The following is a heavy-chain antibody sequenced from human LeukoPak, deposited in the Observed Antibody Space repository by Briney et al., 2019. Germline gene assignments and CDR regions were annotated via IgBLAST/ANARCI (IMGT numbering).Heavy chain of an antibody. V-gene: IGHV1-2*02. CDR1: GYTFTGYY. D-gene: IGHD6-13*01. CDR2: INPNSGGT. J-gene: IGHJ4*02. CDR3: ARGMKGSSSWLDY. Sequence: ASVKVSCKASGYTFTGYYMHWVRQAPGQRLEWMGWINPNSGGTNYAQKFQGRVTMTRDTSISTAYMELSRLRSDDTAVYYCARGMKGSSSWLDYWGQGTLVTVSS.